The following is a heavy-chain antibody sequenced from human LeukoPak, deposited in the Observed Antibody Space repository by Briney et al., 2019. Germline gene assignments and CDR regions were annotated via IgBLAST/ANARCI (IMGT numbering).Heavy chain of an antibody. Sequence: TSETLSLTCAVYGGSFSGYYWSWIGQPPGKGLEWIWEINHSGSTNYNPSLKSRVTISVDTSKNQFSLKLSSVTAADTAVYYCARRPYYDFWSGYYWDYWGQGTLVTVSS. V-gene: IGHV4-34*01. D-gene: IGHD3-3*01. J-gene: IGHJ4*02. CDR3: ARRPYYDFWSGYYWDY. CDR1: GGSFSGYY. CDR2: INHSGST.